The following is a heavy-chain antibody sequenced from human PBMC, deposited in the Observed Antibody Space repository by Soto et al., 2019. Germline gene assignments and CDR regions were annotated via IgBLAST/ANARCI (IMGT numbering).Heavy chain of an antibody. CDR1: GGSLRNYF. V-gene: IGHV4-59*01. D-gene: IGHD2-15*01. CDR2: IHYSGTS. Sequence: QVQLQESGPGLVKPSETLSLTCTVSGGSLRNYFWNWVRRAPGKGLEWIGSIHYSGTSHYNPSLESRVTMSLERSKNRFSLKLTSMTAADTAVYYCARDRWVADQYYYYGMDVWGQGTTVTVSS. CDR3: ARDRWVADQYYYYGMDV. J-gene: IGHJ6*02.